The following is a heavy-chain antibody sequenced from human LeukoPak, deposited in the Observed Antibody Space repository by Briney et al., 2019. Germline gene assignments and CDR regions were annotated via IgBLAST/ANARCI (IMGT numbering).Heavy chain of an antibody. J-gene: IGHJ4*02. CDR2: IYYSGST. Sequence: SETLSLTCTVSGGSIRSYYWGWIRQPPGKGLEWIGYIYYSGSTNYNPSLKSRLTISVDTSKNQFSLRLSSVTAADTAVYYCARVRYPDSNFDYWGQGTLVTVSS. V-gene: IGHV4-59*01. CDR3: ARVRYPDSNFDY. CDR1: GGSIRSYY. D-gene: IGHD1-14*01.